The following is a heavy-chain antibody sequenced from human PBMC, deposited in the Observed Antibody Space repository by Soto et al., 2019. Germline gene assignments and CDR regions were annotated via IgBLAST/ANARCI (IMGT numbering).Heavy chain of an antibody. D-gene: IGHD6-19*01. J-gene: IGHJ4*02. CDR3: AKERAVAGFDY. CDR1: GFTFSNVW. CDR2: IKSRTENETT. Sequence: GGSLRLSCAASGFTFSNVWLSWVRQGPGKGLEWLGRIKSRTENETTDYASPARGRFIISRDDSKNMLYLQMNSLRAEDTAVYYCAKERAVAGFDYWGQGTLVTVSS. V-gene: IGHV3-15*01.